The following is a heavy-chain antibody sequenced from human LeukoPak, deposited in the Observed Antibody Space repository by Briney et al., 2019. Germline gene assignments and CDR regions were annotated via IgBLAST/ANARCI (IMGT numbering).Heavy chain of an antibody. CDR1: GFTFSNYA. J-gene: IGHJ4*02. CDR3: AIRSGSFAY. CDR2: ITYNSGNT. V-gene: IGHV3-23*01. D-gene: IGHD3-10*01. Sequence: GGSLRLSCEGSGFTFSNYAMAWVPQAPGKGREWVSGITYNSGNTYYEDSVKGRFTISRDNPKNTLYLQMNTLRAEDTALYYCAIRSGSFAYWGQGTLVTVSS.